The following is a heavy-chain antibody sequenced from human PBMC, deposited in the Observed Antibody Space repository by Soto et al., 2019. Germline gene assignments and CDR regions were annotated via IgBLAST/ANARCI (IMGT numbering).Heavy chain of an antibody. Sequence: QLQLQESGSGLVKPSQTLSLTCAVSGGSISSGGSSWSWIRQPPGKGLEWIGYIYHSGSTYYNPYNKSRVTISVDRCKNQFSLTLSSVTGADTAGYYCARVPGSWGQGTLVTVSS. D-gene: IGHD3-10*01. V-gene: IGHV4-30-2*01. CDR2: IYHSGST. CDR1: GGSISSGGSS. CDR3: ARVPGS. J-gene: IGHJ5*02.